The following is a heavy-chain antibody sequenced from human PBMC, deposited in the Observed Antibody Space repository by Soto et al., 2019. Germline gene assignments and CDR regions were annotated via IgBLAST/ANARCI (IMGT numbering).Heavy chain of an antibody. CDR1: RYTFTSYD. CDR3: ARRSNTYLKEVIYDR. D-gene: IGHD1-26*01. CDR2: IKTDSGDT. V-gene: IGHV1-2*02. Sequence: GASVKVSCKASRYTFTSYDIFWVRQSPGQGLEWMGWIKTDSGDTKYAQKFRGRVTMTRHTSISTAYMELNKLVSDDTAVYYCARRSNTYLKEVIYDRWGQGTLVTVSS. J-gene: IGHJ5*02.